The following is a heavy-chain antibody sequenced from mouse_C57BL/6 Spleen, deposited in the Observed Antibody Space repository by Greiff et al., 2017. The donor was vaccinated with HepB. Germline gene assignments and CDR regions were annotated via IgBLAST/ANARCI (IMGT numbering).Heavy chain of an antibody. CDR2: IGPGSGST. CDR1: GYTFTDYY. D-gene: IGHD1-1*01. Sequence: VMLVESGAELVKPGASVKISCKASGYTFTDYYINWVKQRPGQGLEWIGKIGPGSGSTYYNEKFKGKATLTADKSSSTAYMQLSSLTSEDSAVYFCASRGITTVVAEGFAYWGQGTLVTVSA. CDR3: ASRGITTVVAEGFAY. J-gene: IGHJ3*01. V-gene: IGHV1-77*01.